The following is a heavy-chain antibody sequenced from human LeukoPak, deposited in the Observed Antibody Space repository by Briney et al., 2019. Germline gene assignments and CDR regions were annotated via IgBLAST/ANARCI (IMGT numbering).Heavy chain of an antibody. V-gene: IGHV1-2*02. CDR2: INPNSGGT. CDR3: ARARVGEVFDY. D-gene: IGHD4-17*01. Sequence: ASVKVSCKASGYTFTSYYMHWVRQAPGQGLEWMGWINPNSGGTNYAQKFQGRVAMTRDTSISTAYMELSRLKSDDTAVYYCARARVGEVFDYWGQGTLVTVSS. CDR1: GYTFTSYY. J-gene: IGHJ4*02.